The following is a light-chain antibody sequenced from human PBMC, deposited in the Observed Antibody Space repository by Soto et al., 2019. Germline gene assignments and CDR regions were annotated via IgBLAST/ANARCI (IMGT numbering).Light chain of an antibody. CDR2: GAS. CDR1: QSVSSN. V-gene: IGKV3-15*01. Sequence: EILMTQYPATLSVSPGERATLSCRASQSVSSNLAWYQQKPGQAPRLLIYGASTRATGIPARFSGSGSGTEFTLTISSLQSEDFAVYYCQQYNNWPPITVGQGTRLEIK. CDR3: QQYNNWPPIT. J-gene: IGKJ5*01.